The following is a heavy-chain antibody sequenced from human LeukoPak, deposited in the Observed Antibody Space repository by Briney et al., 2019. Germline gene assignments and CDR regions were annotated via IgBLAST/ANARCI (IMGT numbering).Heavy chain of an antibody. CDR1: GFTFSSYA. CDR2: ISGSGGST. J-gene: IGHJ5*02. V-gene: IGHV3-23*01. Sequence: GRCLRLSCAASGFTFSSYAMSCVRQAPGKGLEWVSAISGSGGSTYYADSVKGRFTISRDNSKNTLYLQKNSLRAEDTTVYYCAKDDPAVAGLGPWGQGTLVTVSS. D-gene: IGHD6-19*01. CDR3: AKDDPAVAGLGP.